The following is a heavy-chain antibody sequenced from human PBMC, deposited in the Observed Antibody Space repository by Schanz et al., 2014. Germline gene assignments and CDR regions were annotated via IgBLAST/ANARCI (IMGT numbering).Heavy chain of an antibody. V-gene: IGHV1-69*02. CDR3: ARGYGDSPADF. J-gene: IGHJ4*02. CDR1: GRTFNSYT. CDR2: IIPILGIA. Sequence: QVQLVQSGAEVKKPGSSMKVSCKASGRTFNSYTINWVRQAPGQGLEWMGRIIPILGIANYAQKFQGRVTITADRSTSTAYMELSSLRSEDTAVYYCARGYGDSPADFWGQGTLVTVSS. D-gene: IGHD4-17*01.